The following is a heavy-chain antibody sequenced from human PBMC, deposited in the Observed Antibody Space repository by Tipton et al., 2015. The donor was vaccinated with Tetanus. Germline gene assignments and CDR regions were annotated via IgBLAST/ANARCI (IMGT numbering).Heavy chain of an antibody. J-gene: IGHJ5*02. V-gene: IGHV4-39*01. CDR3: ATSGGGHCGAKCLINFFDP. CDR2: IYYSGNT. D-gene: IGHD2-15*01. CDR1: GVSMSTTNYF. Sequence: TLSLTCSVSGVSMSTTNYFWGWIRQPPGKPLEWIGSIYYSGNTFYNPSLKSRVTISVDTSKNQFSLKLRPVTAADTAVYYCATSGGGHCGAKCLINFFDPWGQGTLVTVSS.